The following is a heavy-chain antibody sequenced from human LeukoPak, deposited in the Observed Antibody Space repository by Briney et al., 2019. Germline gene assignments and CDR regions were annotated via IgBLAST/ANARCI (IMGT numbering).Heavy chain of an antibody. CDR3: ARGAALAIDY. CDR2: TSTSGST. D-gene: IGHD2-15*01. V-gene: IGHV4-61*02. Sequence: SETLSLTCSVSGGSVTSGSYYWSWIRQPAGKGLEWIGRTSTSGSTNYNPSLKSRVTMSLDTSKNQFSLKLNSLTAADTAVYYCARGAALAIDYWGQGALVTVSS. J-gene: IGHJ4*02. CDR1: GGSVTSGSYY.